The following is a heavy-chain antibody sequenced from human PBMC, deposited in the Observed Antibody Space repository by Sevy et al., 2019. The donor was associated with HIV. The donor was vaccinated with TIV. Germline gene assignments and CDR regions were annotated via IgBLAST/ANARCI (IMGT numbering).Heavy chain of an antibody. Sequence: GGSLRLSCAASGFTFDDYGMSWVRQAPGKGLEWVSDINWNGGSTGYADSVKGRFTISRDNAKNSLYLQMNSLRAEDTALYYCARGTLRRGYSYGFYDYWGQGTLVTVSS. D-gene: IGHD5-18*01. J-gene: IGHJ4*02. CDR3: ARGTLRRGYSYGFYDY. CDR2: INWNGGST. CDR1: GFTFDDYG. V-gene: IGHV3-20*04.